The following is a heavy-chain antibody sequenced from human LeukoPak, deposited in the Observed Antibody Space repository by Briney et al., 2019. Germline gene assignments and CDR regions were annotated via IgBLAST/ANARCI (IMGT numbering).Heavy chain of an antibody. CDR2: ISSSSSTI. CDR1: GFTFSSYS. CDR3: AREAYYYGSGSPWYFDY. D-gene: IGHD3-10*01. V-gene: IGHV3-48*02. J-gene: IGHJ4*02. Sequence: PGGSLGLSCAASGFTFSSYSMNWVRQAPGKGLEWVSYISSSSSTIYYADSAKGRFTISRDNAKNSLYLQMNSLRDGDTAVYYCAREAYYYGSGSPWYFDYWGQGTLVTVSS.